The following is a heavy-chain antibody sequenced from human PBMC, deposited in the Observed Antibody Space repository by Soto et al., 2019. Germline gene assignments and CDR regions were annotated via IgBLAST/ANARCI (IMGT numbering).Heavy chain of an antibody. CDR1: GYTFTSYY. J-gene: IGHJ3*02. CDR2: INPSGGST. D-gene: IGHD3-10*01. V-gene: IGHV1-46*01. CDR3: ARLRITMVRGVSPDAFDI. Sequence: VASVKVSCKASGYTFTSYYMHWVRQAPGQGLEWMGIINPSGGSTSYAQKFQGRVTMTRDTSTSTVYMELSSLRSEDTAVYYCARLRITMVRGVSPDAFDIWGQGTMVIVSS.